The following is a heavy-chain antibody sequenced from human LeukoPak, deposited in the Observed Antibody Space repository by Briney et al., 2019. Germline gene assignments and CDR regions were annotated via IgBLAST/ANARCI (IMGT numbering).Heavy chain of an antibody. V-gene: IGHV4-34*01. J-gene: IGHJ4*02. CDR1: GGSFSGYY. CDR3: ARRWVAAAGTGYYFDY. CDR2: INHSGST. D-gene: IGHD6-13*01. Sequence: PSETLSLTCAVSGGSFSGYYWSWIRQPPGKGLEWIGEINHSGSTNYNPSLKSRVTISVDTSKNQFSLKLSSVTAADTAVYYCARRWVAAAGTGYYFDYWGQGTLVTVSS.